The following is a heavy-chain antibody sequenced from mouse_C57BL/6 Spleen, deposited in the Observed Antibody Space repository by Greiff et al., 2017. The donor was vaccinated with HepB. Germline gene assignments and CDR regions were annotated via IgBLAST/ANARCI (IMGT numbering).Heavy chain of an antibody. D-gene: IGHD2-5*01. CDR3: ARPGWVLRTYYSNFLDY. J-gene: IGHJ2*01. CDR2: INPNNGGT. Sequence: EVHLVESGPELVKPGASVKMSCKASGYTFTDYNMHWVKQSHGKSLEWIGYINPNNGGTSYNQKFKGKATLTVNKASSTAYMELRSLTSEDSAVYYCARPGWVLRTYYSNFLDYWGQGTTLTVSS. CDR1: GYTFTDYN. V-gene: IGHV1-22*01.